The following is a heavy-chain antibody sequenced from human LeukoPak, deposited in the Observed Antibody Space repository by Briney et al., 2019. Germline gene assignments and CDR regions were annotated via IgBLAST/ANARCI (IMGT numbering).Heavy chain of an antibody. V-gene: IGHV3-23*01. CDR3: AKEGRSLQTY. CDR2: ISSTGGST. J-gene: IGHJ4*02. CDR1: GFTFSSYA. Sequence: GGSLRLSCAGSGFTFSSYAMSWVRQAPGKGLEWVSVISSTGGSTFYADSVKGRFTISRDNSKSTMFLQMNSLRVEDTAVYYCAKEGRSLQTYWGQGTLVTVSS. D-gene: IGHD5-24*01.